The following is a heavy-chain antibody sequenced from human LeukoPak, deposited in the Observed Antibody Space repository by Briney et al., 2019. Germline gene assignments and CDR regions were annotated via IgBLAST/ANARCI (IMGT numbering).Heavy chain of an antibody. CDR2: IYYGGST. V-gene: IGHV4-39*07. CDR3: ASGTGGGNPFDY. CDR1: GGSISSSSYY. D-gene: IGHD4-23*01. Sequence: SETLSLTCTVSGGSISSSSYYWGWIRQPPGKGLEWIGRIYYGGSTYYNPSLKSRVTISVDTSKNLLSLKLSSVTAADTAVYYCASGTGGGNPFDYWGQGTLVTVSS. J-gene: IGHJ4*02.